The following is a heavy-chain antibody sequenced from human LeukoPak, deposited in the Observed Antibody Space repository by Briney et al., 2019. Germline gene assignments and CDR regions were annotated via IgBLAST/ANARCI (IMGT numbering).Heavy chain of an antibody. V-gene: IGHV3-23*01. CDR3: ARDLLRPGFGEAFSY. CDR1: GFTFSSYG. Sequence: GGSLRLSCAASGFTFSSYGMSWVRQAPGKGLEWVSAISGSGGSTYYADSVKGRFTISRDKSKNTLYLQMNSLRAEDTAVYYCARDLLRPGFGEAFSYWGQGTLVTVSS. CDR2: ISGSGGST. J-gene: IGHJ4*02. D-gene: IGHD3-10*01.